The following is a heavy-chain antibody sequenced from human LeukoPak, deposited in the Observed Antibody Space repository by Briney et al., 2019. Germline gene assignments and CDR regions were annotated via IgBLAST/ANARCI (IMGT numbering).Heavy chain of an antibody. CDR1: GFTFNNYA. V-gene: IGHV3-30*18. J-gene: IGHJ5*01. D-gene: IGHD3-10*01. Sequence: PGGSLRLSCAASGFTFNNYAMHWVRQAPGKGLEWVAFISKDGSSKYYADSVKGRFTISRDNSKNTLYLQRNSLRAEDTAVYYCAKDAYYSTGTYLDSWGQGTLVTVSS. CDR2: ISKDGSSK. CDR3: AKDAYYSTGTYLDS.